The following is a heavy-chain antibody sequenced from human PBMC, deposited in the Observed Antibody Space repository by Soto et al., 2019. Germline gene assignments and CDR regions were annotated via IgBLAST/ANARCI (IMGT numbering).Heavy chain of an antibody. V-gene: IGHV6-1*01. Sequence: SSNSAAWNWIRQSPSRGLEWLGRTYYRSKWYNDYAVSVKSRITINPDTSKNQFSLQLNSVTPEDTAVYYCAREVIAVVGYYYYGMDVWGQGTTVTVSS. CDR2: TYYRSKWYN. J-gene: IGHJ6*02. D-gene: IGHD6-19*01. CDR3: AREVIAVVGYYYYGMDV. CDR1: SSNSAA.